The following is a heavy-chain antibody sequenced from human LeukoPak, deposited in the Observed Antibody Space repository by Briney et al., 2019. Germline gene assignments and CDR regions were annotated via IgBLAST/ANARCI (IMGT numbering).Heavy chain of an antibody. CDR3: ARDQSYGSYYFDY. V-gene: IGHV3-53*01. J-gene: IGHJ4*02. D-gene: IGHD5-18*01. CDR2: IYSGGST. Sequence: GGSLRLSCAASGFTVSSNYMSWVRQAPGKGLEWVSVIYSGGSTYYADSVKGRFTISRDNSKNTLYLQMNSLRAEDTAVYYCARDQSYGSYYFDYWGQGTLVTVSS. CDR1: GFTVSSNY.